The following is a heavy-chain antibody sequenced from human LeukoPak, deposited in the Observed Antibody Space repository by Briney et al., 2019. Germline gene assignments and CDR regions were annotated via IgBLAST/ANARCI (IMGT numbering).Heavy chain of an antibody. CDR2: ISSSGSTI. CDR3: ARAMGYYDSSGYYYEFFDY. J-gene: IGHJ4*02. V-gene: IGHV3-48*03. CDR1: GFTFSSYE. D-gene: IGHD3-22*01. Sequence: GGSLRLSCAASGFTFSSYEMNWVRQAPGKGLELVSYISSSGSTIYYADFAEGRFTIYRDNAKNSMYLQMHSLRAEDTAVYYCARAMGYYDSSGYYYEFFDYWGQGTLVTVSS.